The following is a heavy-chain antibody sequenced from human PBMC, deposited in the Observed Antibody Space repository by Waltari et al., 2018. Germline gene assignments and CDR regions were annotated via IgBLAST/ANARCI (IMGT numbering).Heavy chain of an antibody. CDR3: ARVVATRGSWFDP. D-gene: IGHD5-12*01. J-gene: IGHJ5*02. CDR1: GGTFSSYA. CDR2: SIPILGTA. V-gene: IGHV1-69*08. Sequence: QVQLVQSGAEVKKPGSSVKVSCKASGGTFSSYAISWVRQAPGQGLEWMGRSIPILGTANYAQKFQGRVTITADKSTSTAYMELSSLRSEDTAVYYCARVVATRGSWFDPWGQGTLVTVSS.